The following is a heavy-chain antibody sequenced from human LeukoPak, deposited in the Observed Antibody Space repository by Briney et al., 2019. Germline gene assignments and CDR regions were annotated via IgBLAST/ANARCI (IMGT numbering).Heavy chain of an antibody. CDR1: GFTFSDYY. Sequence: GSLRLSCAASGFTFSDYYMDWVRQAPGKGLEWIGNIFYTGSTKYNPSLKSRVTISVDTSKNQISLKLSSVTAADTAMYYCARSAHYYYDSASYGVAFDVWGQGTMVTVSS. D-gene: IGHD3-22*01. CDR3: ARSAHYYYDSASYGVAFDV. J-gene: IGHJ3*01. CDR2: IFYTGST. V-gene: IGHV4-59*01.